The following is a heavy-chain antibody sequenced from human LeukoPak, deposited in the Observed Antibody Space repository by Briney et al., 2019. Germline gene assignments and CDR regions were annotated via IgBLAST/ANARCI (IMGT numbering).Heavy chain of an antibody. CDR2: ISYDGSNK. CDR3: AKEGDGNYYGSGSYPGY. CDR1: GFTFSNYA. Sequence: GGSLRLSCAASGFTFSNYAIHWVRQAPGKGLEWVAVISYDGSNKYYADSVKGRFAISRDNSKNTLFLQMNNLRAEDTALYYCAKEGDGNYYGSGSYPGYWGQGTLVTVSS. D-gene: IGHD3-10*01. V-gene: IGHV3-30*09. J-gene: IGHJ4*02.